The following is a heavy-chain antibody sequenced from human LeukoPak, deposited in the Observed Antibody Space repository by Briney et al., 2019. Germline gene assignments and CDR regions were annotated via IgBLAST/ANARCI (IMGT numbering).Heavy chain of an antibody. Sequence: GGSLRLSCAASGFTFSSHGMHWVRQAPGKGLEWVAVISYDGSNKYYADSVKGRFTISRDNSKNTLYLQMNSLRAEDTAVYYCAKELYSGYDPFDYWGQGTLVTVSS. CDR1: GFTFSSHG. J-gene: IGHJ4*02. CDR3: AKELYSGYDPFDY. D-gene: IGHD5-12*01. CDR2: ISYDGSNK. V-gene: IGHV3-30*18.